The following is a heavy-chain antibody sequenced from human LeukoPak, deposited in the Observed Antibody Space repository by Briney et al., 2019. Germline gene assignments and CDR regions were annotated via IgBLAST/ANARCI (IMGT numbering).Heavy chain of an antibody. CDR2: IYYSGST. V-gene: IGHV4-59*01. D-gene: IGHD3-16*01. Sequence: SETLSLTCTVSGGSISSYYWSWIRQPPGKGLEWIGYIYYSGSTKYNPSLKSRVTISVDTSKNQFSLNLTSVTAADTAVYYCARFTPQGYGWGGYNRFDPWGQGTLVTVSS. CDR1: GGSISSYY. CDR3: ARFTPQGYGWGGYNRFDP. J-gene: IGHJ5*02.